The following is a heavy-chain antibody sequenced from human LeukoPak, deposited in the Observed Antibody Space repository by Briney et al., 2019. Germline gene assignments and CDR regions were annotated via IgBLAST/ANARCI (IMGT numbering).Heavy chain of an antibody. D-gene: IGHD2-15*01. Sequence: PGGSLRLSCAASGFTFISFGMHWVRQAPGKGLQWVALISFDGGDKYYADSVKGRFTISRDNSKDTLFLQMNSPRPEDTAVYYCAEQGRDHCSGGSCYLFDYWGQGTLVTVSS. J-gene: IGHJ4*02. V-gene: IGHV3-30*18. CDR1: GFTFISFG. CDR3: AEQGRDHCSGGSCYLFDY. CDR2: ISFDGGDK.